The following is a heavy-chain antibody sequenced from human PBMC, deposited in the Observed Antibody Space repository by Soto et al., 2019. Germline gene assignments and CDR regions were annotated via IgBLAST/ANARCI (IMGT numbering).Heavy chain of an antibody. D-gene: IGHD6-13*01. CDR1: GFTFSSYW. J-gene: IGHJ6*02. CDR3: ARDRSVAAADYYYYYYGMDV. Sequence: GGSLRLSCAASGFTFSSYWMHWVRQAPGKGLVWVSRINSDGSSTSYADSVKGRFTISRDNAKNTLYLQMNSLRAEDTAVYYCARDRSVAAADYYYYYYGMDVWGQGTTVTVSS. CDR2: INSDGSST. V-gene: IGHV3-74*01.